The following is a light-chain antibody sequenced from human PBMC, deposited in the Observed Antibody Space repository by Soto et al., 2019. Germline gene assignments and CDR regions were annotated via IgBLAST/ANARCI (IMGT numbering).Light chain of an antibody. CDR1: QSVSDW. CDR3: QQYDTWPS. CDR2: DAS. Sequence: IQMTQSPSTLSASVGDRVTITCRASQSVSDWLAWYQQKPGKAPKLLIYDASRLESAVPSRFSGSGSQTEFTLTISSLHPDDFAVYYCQQYDTWPSFGQGTKLQIK. V-gene: IGKV1-5*01. J-gene: IGKJ2*01.